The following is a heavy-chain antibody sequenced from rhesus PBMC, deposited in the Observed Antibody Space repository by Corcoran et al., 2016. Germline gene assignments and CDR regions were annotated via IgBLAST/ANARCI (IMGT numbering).Heavy chain of an antibody. CDR1: GYTFTDYY. Sequence: QVQLVQSGAEVKKPGSSVKVSCKASGYTFTDYYMHWVRQAPRQGLEWMGWINPYNGNTKYAQKCQGRVTMTRETSTSTAYMELSSLRSEDTAVYYCARGDSNYHYGLDSWGQGVVVTVSS. CDR3: ARGDSNYHYGLDS. V-gene: IGHV1S2*01. J-gene: IGHJ6*01. D-gene: IGHD4-23*01. CDR2: INPYNGNT.